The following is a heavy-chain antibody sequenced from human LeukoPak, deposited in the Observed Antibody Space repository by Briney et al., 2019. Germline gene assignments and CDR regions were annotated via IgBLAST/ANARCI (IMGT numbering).Heavy chain of an antibody. D-gene: IGHD5-12*01. CDR1: GFTFSSYG. J-gene: IGHJ4*02. CDR2: ISSSSSNI. CDR3: AGGKGYSGYDL. V-gene: IGHV3-48*04. Sequence: GGSLRLSCAASGFTFSSYGMHWVRQAPGKGLEWFSYISSSSSNIYYADSVKGRFTISRDNAKNSLYLQMNSLRAEDTAVYYCAGGKGYSGYDLWGQGTLVTVSS.